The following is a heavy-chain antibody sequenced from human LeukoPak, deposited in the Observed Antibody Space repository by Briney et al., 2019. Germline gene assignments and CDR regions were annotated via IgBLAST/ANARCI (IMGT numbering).Heavy chain of an antibody. Sequence: GASVKVSCKASGYTFDNYYTHWVRQAPGQGLEWMGRINPNSGDTNYAQKFQGRVTMTRDTSISTAYMELSRLRSDDTAVYYCARDYCSSTSCLFDYWGQGTLVTV. CDR1: GYTFDNYY. J-gene: IGHJ4*02. V-gene: IGHV1-2*06. D-gene: IGHD2-2*01. CDR2: INPNSGDT. CDR3: ARDYCSSTSCLFDY.